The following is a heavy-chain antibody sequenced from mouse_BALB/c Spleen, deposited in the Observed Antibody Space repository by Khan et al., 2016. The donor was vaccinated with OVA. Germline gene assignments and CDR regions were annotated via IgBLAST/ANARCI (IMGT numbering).Heavy chain of an antibody. CDR2: IYPGDDNT. CDR3: AREGIRGVGLDY. D-gene: IGHD2-12*01. CDR1: GYTFTAYD. Sequence: QVQLQQAGPELVKPGSLVKISCKASGYTFTAYDINWVRQSPGQGLEWIGWIYPGDDNTEYNENFRGKATLTADKSSNTVYMQLSSVTSEKPAVYFCAREGIRGVGLDYWCQGTSVSVSS. V-gene: IGHV1S56*01. J-gene: IGHJ4*01.